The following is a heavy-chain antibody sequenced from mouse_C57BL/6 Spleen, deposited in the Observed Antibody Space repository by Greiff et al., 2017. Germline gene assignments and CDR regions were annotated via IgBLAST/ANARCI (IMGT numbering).Heavy chain of an antibody. V-gene: IGHV14-2*01. CDR3: ASELVNDYGSSHRDY. CDR2: IDPEDGET. J-gene: IGHJ4*01. D-gene: IGHD1-1*01. Sequence: EVQLVESGAELVKPGASVKLSCTASGFNIKDYYMPWVKQRTEQGLEWIGRIDPEDGETKYAAKFQGKATITADTSSNTAYLQLSSLTSEDTAVYYGASELVNDYGSSHRDYWGQGTSVTVSS. CDR1: GFNIKDYY.